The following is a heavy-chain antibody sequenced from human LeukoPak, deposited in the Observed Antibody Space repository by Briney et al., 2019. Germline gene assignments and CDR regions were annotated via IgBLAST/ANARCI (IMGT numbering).Heavy chain of an antibody. CDR1: GFTFSSYS. Sequence: GGSLRLSCAASGFTFSSYSMNWVRQAPGKGLEWVSSISSSSSYIYYADSVKGRFTISRDNAKNSLYLQMNSLRAEDTAVYYCARWAPGIAAAGGVDYWGQGTLVTVSS. D-gene: IGHD6-13*01. V-gene: IGHV3-21*01. CDR2: ISSSSSYI. CDR3: ARWAPGIAAAGGVDY. J-gene: IGHJ4*02.